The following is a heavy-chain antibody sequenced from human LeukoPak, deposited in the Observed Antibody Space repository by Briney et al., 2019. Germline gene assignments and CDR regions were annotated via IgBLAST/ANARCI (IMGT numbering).Heavy chain of an antibody. Sequence: ASVKVSCKASGYTFTSYDINWVRQATGQGLEWMGWMSPNSGNTGYAQKFQGRITMTRNTSISTAYMELSSLRSEDTAVYYCGRGRQYSYGLDYGDYWGQGTLVTVSS. J-gene: IGHJ4*02. CDR1: GYTFTSYD. V-gene: IGHV1-8*01. CDR3: GRGRQYSYGLDYGDY. CDR2: MSPNSGNT. D-gene: IGHD5-18*01.